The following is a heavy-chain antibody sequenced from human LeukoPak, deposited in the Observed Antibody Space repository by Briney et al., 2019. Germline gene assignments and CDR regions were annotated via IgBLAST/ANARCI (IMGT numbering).Heavy chain of an antibody. J-gene: IGHJ6*02. CDR2: IGTAGDP. Sequence: GGSLRLSCAASGFTFSSYDMHWVRQATGKGLEWVSAIGTAGDPYYPGSVKGRFTISRENAKNSLYFQMNSLRAGDTAVYYCARSLSDYYGSGLYYYGMDVWGQGTTVTVSS. CDR1: GFTFSSYD. D-gene: IGHD3-10*01. CDR3: ARSLSDYYGSGLYYYGMDV. V-gene: IGHV3-13*05.